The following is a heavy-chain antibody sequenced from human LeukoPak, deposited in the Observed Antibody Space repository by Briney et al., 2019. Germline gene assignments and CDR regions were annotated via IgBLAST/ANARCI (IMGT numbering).Heavy chain of an antibody. CDR3: AANSSGR. D-gene: IGHD4-23*01. CDR2: INHSGST. J-gene: IGHJ4*02. CDR1: GGSYSGYY. V-gene: IGHV4-34*01. Sequence: SETLTLTCADYGGSYSGYYWSWIRQPPGKGLEWIGEINHSGSTHYNPSLKSRVTISVDTSRNQFSLKLSSVTAADTAVYYCAANSSGRCGQGTLVTVSS.